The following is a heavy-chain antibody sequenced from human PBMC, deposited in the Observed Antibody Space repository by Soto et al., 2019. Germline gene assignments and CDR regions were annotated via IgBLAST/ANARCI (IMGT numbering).Heavy chain of an antibody. V-gene: IGHV5-51*01. Sequence: SFTDTWIAWVRQLPGKGPEGMAIINPADSDTRYSPSFQVQVTISADKSISTAYLQWSSLKASDTAIYYCARPGSSGYYVYWGRGTLGTVCS. CDR2: INPADSDT. CDR1: SFTDTW. J-gene: IGHJ4*02. D-gene: IGHD3-22*01. CDR3: ARPGSSGYYVY.